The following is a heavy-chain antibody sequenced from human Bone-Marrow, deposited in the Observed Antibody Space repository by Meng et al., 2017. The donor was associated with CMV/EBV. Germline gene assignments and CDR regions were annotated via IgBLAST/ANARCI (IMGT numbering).Heavy chain of an antibody. CDR3: AREALSGSYPYFDY. CDR1: GFTFRSYW. J-gene: IGHJ4*02. CDR2: MKEDGSEE. V-gene: IGHV3-7*01. Sequence: GESLKISCAASGFTFRSYWMDWVRQAPGKGLEWVAKMKEDGSEEYYVDSVKGRFTISRDNAENSLHLQMNSLRAEDTAVYYCAREALSGSYPYFDYWGQGALVTVDS. D-gene: IGHD1-26*01.